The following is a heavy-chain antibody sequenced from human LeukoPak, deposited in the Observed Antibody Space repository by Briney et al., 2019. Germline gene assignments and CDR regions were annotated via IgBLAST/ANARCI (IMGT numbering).Heavy chain of an antibody. CDR3: ARVVRRMVYYYYYYMDV. CDR1: GYTFTSYG. D-gene: IGHD2-8*01. J-gene: IGHJ6*03. Sequence: GASVKVSCKASGYTFTSYGISWVRQAPGQGLEWMGWISAYNGNTNYAQKLQGRVTMTTDTSTSTAYMELRSLRSDDTAVYYCARVVRRMVYYYYYYMDVWGKGTTVTVSS. CDR2: ISAYNGNT. V-gene: IGHV1-18*01.